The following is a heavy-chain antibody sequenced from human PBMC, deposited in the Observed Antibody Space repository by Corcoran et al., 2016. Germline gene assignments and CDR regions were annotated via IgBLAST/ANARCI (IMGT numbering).Heavy chain of an antibody. Sequence: EVQLVQSGAEVKKPGESLKISCKGSGYSFTSYWIGWVRQMPGKGLEWMGIIYPGDSDTRYSPSFQGQVTISADKAISTAYLQWSRRKASGPAKEYGARRGRRATIFGVVRAVWGQGTTVTVSS. V-gene: IGHV5-51*01. CDR3: ARRGRRATIFGVVRAV. D-gene: IGHD3-3*01. CDR1: GYSFTSYW. CDR2: IYPGDSDT. J-gene: IGHJ6*02.